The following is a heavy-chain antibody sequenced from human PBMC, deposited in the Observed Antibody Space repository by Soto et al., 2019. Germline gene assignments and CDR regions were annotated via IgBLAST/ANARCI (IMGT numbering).Heavy chain of an antibody. CDR1: GDSINTDYY. V-gene: IGHV4-30-4*01. CDR2: IYYTGGT. Sequence: PSETLSLTFAVSGDSINTDYYASWIREPPGKGLEWIGHIYYTGGTFYSPSLKSRLALSVDTSKNQSSLRLSSVTAADTAVYYCARDTAYKDYDSHSYYPHFDSWGQGALLTVSS. CDR3: ARDTAYKDYDSHSYYPHFDS. D-gene: IGHD3-22*01. J-gene: IGHJ5*01.